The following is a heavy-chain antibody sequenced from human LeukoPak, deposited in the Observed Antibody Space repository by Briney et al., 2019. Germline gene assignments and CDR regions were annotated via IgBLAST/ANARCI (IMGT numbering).Heavy chain of an antibody. Sequence: GGSLRLSCATSGFVFSKNGMHWVRQAPGKGLEWVAFIRHDESNKYYADSVKGRFTISRANSKNTLSLQMNSLRPDVTAWYCWAKFSYGDYVAWGQGTLVTVSS. J-gene: IGHJ5*02. D-gene: IGHD4-17*01. CDR1: GFVFSKNG. CDR3: AKFSYGDYVA. V-gene: IGHV3-30*02. CDR2: IRHDESNK.